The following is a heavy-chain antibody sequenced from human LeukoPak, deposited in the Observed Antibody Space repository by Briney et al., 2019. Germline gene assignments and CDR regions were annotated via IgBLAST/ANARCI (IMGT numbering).Heavy chain of an antibody. CDR2: ISHDGSNK. CDR3: AREKVGAIDY. D-gene: IGHD1-26*01. J-gene: IGHJ4*02. Sequence: PGRSLRLSCAASEFTFSSYGMHWVRQAPGKGLEWVAVISHDGSNKYYADSVRGRFTISRDNSKNTVYLQVSSLRAEDTAVYYCAREKVGAIDYRGQGTLVTVS. CDR1: EFTFSSYG. V-gene: IGHV3-30*03.